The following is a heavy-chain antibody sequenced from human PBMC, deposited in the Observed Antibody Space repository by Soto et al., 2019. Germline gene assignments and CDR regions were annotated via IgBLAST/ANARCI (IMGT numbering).Heavy chain of an antibody. CDR1: GGTFSSYA. J-gene: IGHJ3*02. Sequence: QVQLVQSGAEVKKPGSSVKVSCKASGGTFSSYAISWVRQAPGQGLEWMGGIIPIFGTANYAQKFQGRVTITADESTSTAYMELRSLRSEDTAVYYCARGRGGGYSGYDSGAFDIWGQGTMVTVSS. CDR3: ARGRGGGYSGYDSGAFDI. D-gene: IGHD5-12*01. CDR2: IIPIFGTA. V-gene: IGHV1-69*12.